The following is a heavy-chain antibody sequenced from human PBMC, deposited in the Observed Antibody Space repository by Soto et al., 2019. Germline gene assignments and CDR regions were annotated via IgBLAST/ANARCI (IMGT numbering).Heavy chain of an antibody. V-gene: IGHV2-70*01. CDR2: IDWDDDK. Sequence: SGPTLVNPTQTLTLTCTFSGFSLSTSGMCVSWIRQPPGKALEWLALIDWDDDKYYSTSLKTRLTISKDTSKNQVVLTMTNMDPVDTATYYCARIYSTGTAAAGSRGFDPWGQGTLVTVSS. CDR1: GFSLSTSGMC. D-gene: IGHD6-13*01. CDR3: ARIYSTGTAAAGSRGFDP. J-gene: IGHJ5*02.